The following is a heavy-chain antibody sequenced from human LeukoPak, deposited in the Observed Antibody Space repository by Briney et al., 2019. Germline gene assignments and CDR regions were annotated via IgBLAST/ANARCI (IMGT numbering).Heavy chain of an antibody. CDR2: ISYDGSNK. CDR3: ARDLAVAVVYGMDV. D-gene: IGHD6-19*01. Sequence: GGSLRLSCAASGFTFSSYAMHWVRQAPGKGLEWVAVISYDGSNKYYADSVKGRFAISRNNSKNTLYLQMNSPRAEDTAVYYCARDLAVAVVYGMDVWGQGTTVTVSS. J-gene: IGHJ6*02. CDR1: GFTFSSYA. V-gene: IGHV3-30*09.